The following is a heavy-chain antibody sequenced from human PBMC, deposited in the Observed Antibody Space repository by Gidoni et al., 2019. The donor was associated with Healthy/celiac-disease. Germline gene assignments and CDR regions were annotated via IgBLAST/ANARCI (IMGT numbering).Heavy chain of an antibody. D-gene: IGHD3-10*01. Sequence: QVQLQESGPGLVKPSETLSLTCTVSGGSISSYYWSWIRQPPGKGLEWIGYIYYSGSTNYNPSLKSRVTISVDTSKNQFSLKLSSVTAADTAVYYCARASMVQGVTFDYWGQGTLVTVSS. CDR2: IYYSGST. CDR3: ARASMVQGVTFDY. V-gene: IGHV4-59*01. J-gene: IGHJ4*02. CDR1: GGSISSYY.